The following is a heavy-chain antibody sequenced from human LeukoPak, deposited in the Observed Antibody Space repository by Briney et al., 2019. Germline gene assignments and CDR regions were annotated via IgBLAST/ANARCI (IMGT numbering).Heavy chain of an antibody. V-gene: IGHV1-69*04. CDR1: GGTFSSYA. CDR3: ARRASTDLPYYFDY. Sequence: SVKVSCKASGGTFSSYAISWVRQAPGQGLEWMGRIIPILGIANYAQKFQGRVTITADKSTSTAYMELSSLRSEDTAVYYCARRASTDLPYYFDYWGQGTLVTVSS. CDR2: IIPILGIA. J-gene: IGHJ4*02. D-gene: IGHD1-26*01.